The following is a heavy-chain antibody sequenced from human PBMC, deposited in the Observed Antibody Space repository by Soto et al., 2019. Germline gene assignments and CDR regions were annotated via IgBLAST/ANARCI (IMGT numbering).Heavy chain of an antibody. Sequence: SAKVSCKASGGTFSSYAISWVRQAPGQGLEWMGGIIPIFGTANYAQKFPGRVTITADKSTRTAYMELSSLRSEDTAVYYCARRYCSGGSCYNWFDPWGQGTLVTVS. CDR1: GGTFSSYA. V-gene: IGHV1-69*06. D-gene: IGHD2-15*01. CDR2: IIPIFGTA. J-gene: IGHJ5*02. CDR3: ARRYCSGGSCYNWFDP.